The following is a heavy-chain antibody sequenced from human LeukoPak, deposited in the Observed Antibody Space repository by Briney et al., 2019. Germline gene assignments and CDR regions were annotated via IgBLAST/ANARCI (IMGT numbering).Heavy chain of an antibody. V-gene: IGHV5-51*01. CDR2: FYPGDSDT. J-gene: IGHJ3*02. Sequence: GESLKISCKGSGYSFTSYWIAWVRRMPGEGLEWMGMFYPGDSDTRYSPSFQGQVTISADKSINTAYLQWGSLKASDTAMYYCARPATSHSGWYPRYAFDMWGQGTMVTVSS. CDR3: ARPATSHSGWYPRYAFDM. D-gene: IGHD6-19*01. CDR1: GYSFTSYW.